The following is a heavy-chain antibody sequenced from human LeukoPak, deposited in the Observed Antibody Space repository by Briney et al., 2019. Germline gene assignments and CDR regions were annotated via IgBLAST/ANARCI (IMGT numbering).Heavy chain of an antibody. J-gene: IGHJ6*02. Sequence: GASVKVSCKASGYTFTSYYMHRVRQAPGQGLEWMGIINPSGGSTSYAQKFQGRVTMTRDTSTSTVYMELSSLRSEDTAVYYCARDCHGSTSCLPKINYYYGMDVWGQGTTVTVSS. CDR3: ARDCHGSTSCLPKINYYYGMDV. CDR1: GYTFTSYY. V-gene: IGHV1-46*01. D-gene: IGHD2-2*01. CDR2: INPSGGST.